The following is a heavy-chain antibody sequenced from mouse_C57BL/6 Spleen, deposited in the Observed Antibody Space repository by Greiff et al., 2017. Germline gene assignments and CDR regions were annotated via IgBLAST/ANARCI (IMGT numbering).Heavy chain of an antibody. D-gene: IGHD4-1*01. CDR1: GFTFSSYA. J-gene: IGHJ1*03. CDR2: ISDGGSYT. CDR3: ARSNRYFDV. V-gene: IGHV5-4*03. Sequence: EVMLVESGGGLVKPGGSLKLSCAASGFTFSSYAMSWVRQTPEKRLEWVATISDGGSYTYYPDNLKGRFTISRDNAKNNLYLQMSHLKSEDTAMYYCARSNRYFDVWGTGTTVTVSS.